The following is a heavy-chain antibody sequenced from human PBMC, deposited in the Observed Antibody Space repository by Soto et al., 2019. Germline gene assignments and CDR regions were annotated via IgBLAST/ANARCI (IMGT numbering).Heavy chain of an antibody. CDR3: TPNCPHF. D-gene: IGHD2-21*01. V-gene: IGHV3-15*05. CDR2: IRRNSQGGTS. J-gene: IGHJ2*01. CDR1: GLDFNNAW. Sequence: GGSLRLSCIASGLDFNNAWMGWVRQAPGKALEWVGRIRRNSQGGTSDYAAPVKGRFTISRDDARTTVFLEMTSLKVEDTAMYYCTPNCPHFWGRGVLVTVSS.